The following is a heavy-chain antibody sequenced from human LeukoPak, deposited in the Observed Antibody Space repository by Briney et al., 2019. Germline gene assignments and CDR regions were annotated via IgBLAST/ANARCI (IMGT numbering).Heavy chain of an antibody. CDR1: GFTFSSYA. J-gene: IGHJ4*02. V-gene: IGHV3-23*01. Sequence: GGSLRLSCAASGFTFSSYAMSWVRQAPGKGLEWVSAISGSGTTTYYADSVKGRFTFSRDNSKNTLYLQMNSLRAEDTAVYYCAKINSVHDYFDYWGQGTLVTVSS. D-gene: IGHD5/OR15-5a*01. CDR3: AKINSVHDYFDY. CDR2: ISGSGTTT.